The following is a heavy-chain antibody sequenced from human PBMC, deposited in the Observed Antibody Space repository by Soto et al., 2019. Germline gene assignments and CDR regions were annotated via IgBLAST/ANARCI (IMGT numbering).Heavy chain of an antibody. CDR1: GGSXSSYY. CDR2: IYYSGST. V-gene: IGHV4-59*01. D-gene: IGHD6-19*01. CDR3: ARGIAVAVYAFDI. Sequence: SETLSLTCTVSGGSXSSYYWSWTRQPPGKGLEWIGYIYYSGSTNYNPSLKSRVTISVDTSKNQFSLKLSSVTAADTAVYYCARGIAVAVYAFDIWGQGTMVTVSS. J-gene: IGHJ3*02.